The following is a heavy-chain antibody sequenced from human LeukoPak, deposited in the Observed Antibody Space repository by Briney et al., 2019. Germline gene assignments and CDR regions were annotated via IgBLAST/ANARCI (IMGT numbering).Heavy chain of an antibody. CDR2: IYTSGST. V-gene: IGHV4-61*02. CDR1: GGSISSGSYY. Sequence: SETLSLTCTVSGGSISSGSYYWSWIRQPAGKGLEWSGRIYTSGSTNYNPSLKSRVTISVDTSKNQFSLKLSSVTAADTAVYYCARGAGNAHSPFDIWGQGTMVTVSS. CDR3: ARGAGNAHSPFDI. D-gene: IGHD1-1*01. J-gene: IGHJ3*02.